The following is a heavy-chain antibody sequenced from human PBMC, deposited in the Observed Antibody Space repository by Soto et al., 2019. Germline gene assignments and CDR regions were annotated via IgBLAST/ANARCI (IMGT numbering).Heavy chain of an antibody. D-gene: IGHD3-9*01. CDR1: GFTFSSYW. Sequence: GGSLRLSCAASGFTFSSYWMSWVRQAPGKGLEWVANIKQGGSEKYYVDSVKGRFTISRDNAKNSLYLQMNSLRAEDTAVYYCAAGEYDILTGPDYWGQGTLVTVPS. V-gene: IGHV3-7*01. CDR3: AAGEYDILTGPDY. CDR2: IKQGGSEK. J-gene: IGHJ4*02.